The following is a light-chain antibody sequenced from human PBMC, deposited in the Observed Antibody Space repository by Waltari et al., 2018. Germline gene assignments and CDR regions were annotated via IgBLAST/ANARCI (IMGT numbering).Light chain of an antibody. V-gene: IGLV2-14*03. CDR2: DVT. J-gene: IGLJ3*02. CDR1: GGAIGASDF. Sequence: QSALTHPAPVSGSPGQSNTISCTGIGGAIGASDFVPWYQHHPGKAPQVIIYDVTNRPSGISARFSASKSADTASLTISGLQAEDEGDYYCSSQTPDGVVLFGGGTRVTVL. CDR3: SSQTPDGVVL.